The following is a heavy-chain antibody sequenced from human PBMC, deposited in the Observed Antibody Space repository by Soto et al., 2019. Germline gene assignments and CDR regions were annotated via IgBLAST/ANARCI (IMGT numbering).Heavy chain of an antibody. CDR3: AKVDYGDSFDY. Sequence: GGSLRLSCVASGLTFSSYAMSWVRQVPGKGLEWVSLIGGSGTNTYYADSVKGRSTISRDNSKNTLYLQMNSLRAEDTAVYYCAKVDYGDSFDYWGQGTPVTVSS. CDR2: IGGSGTNT. D-gene: IGHD4-17*01. J-gene: IGHJ4*02. V-gene: IGHV3-23*01. CDR1: GLTFSSYA.